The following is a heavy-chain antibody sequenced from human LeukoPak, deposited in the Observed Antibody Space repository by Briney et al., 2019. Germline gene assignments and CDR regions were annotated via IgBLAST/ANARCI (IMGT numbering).Heavy chain of an antibody. D-gene: IGHD2-2*02. CDR3: ARNTVDYDMDV. CDR1: GGSISSYY. CDR2: VYTSGST. V-gene: IGHV4-4*07. Sequence: SETLSLTCTVSGGSISSYYWNWIRQPAGKGLEWIGRVYTSGSTNYNPSLMSRVTMSIDTSKNQFSLKLSSVTAADTAVYYCARNTVDYDMDVWGQGTTVTVSS. J-gene: IGHJ6*02.